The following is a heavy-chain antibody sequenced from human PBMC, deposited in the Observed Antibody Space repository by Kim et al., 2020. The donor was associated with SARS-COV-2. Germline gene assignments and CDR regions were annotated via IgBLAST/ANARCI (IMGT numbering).Heavy chain of an antibody. J-gene: IGHJ4*02. CDR3: ARDGGTTTVPYHYYFDY. V-gene: IGHV3-33*01. D-gene: IGHD4-17*01. CDR1: GFTFSSYG. CDR2: IWYDGSNK. Sequence: GGSLRLSCAASGFTFSSYGMHWVRQAPGKGLEWVAVIWYDGSNKYYADSVKGRFTISRDNSKNTLYLQMNSLRAEDTAVYYCARDGGTTTVPYHYYFDYWGQGTLVTVSS.